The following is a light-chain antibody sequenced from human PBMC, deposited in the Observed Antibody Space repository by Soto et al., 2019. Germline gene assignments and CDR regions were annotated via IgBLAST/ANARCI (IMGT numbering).Light chain of an antibody. V-gene: IGKV1-39*01. CDR2: TAS. J-gene: IGKJ5*01. CDR3: QQYYSCPIT. Sequence: DIQMTQSPASLSVSLADRVTITCRASQSISSYLNWYHQKPGKAPKLLIYTASSLQSGVPSRFSGSGSGTEFTLTISSLQPEDFATYYCQQYYSCPITFGQRARLEFK. CDR1: QSISSY.